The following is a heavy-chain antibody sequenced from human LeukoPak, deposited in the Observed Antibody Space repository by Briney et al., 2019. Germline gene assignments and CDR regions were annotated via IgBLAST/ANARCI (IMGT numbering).Heavy chain of an antibody. CDR2: ISRSISYI. J-gene: IGHJ3*02. CDR1: GFPFSSYS. Sequence: GGSLRLSCAASGFPFSSYSMNWVRQAPRKGLEWVSSISRSISYIYYVDSVKGRFTIYRDNAKNSLYLQMKSLRAEDTAVYYCARDGRFGEEVDAFDIWGQGTMVTVSS. V-gene: IGHV3-21*01. D-gene: IGHD3-10*01. CDR3: ARDGRFGEEVDAFDI.